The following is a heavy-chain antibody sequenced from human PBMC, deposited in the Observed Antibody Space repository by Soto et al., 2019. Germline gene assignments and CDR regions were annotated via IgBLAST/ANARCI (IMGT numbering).Heavy chain of an antibody. CDR2: TYYRSKWYN. CDR3: ARDRRFLEWFHPVYFDY. CDR1: GDSVSSNSAA. V-gene: IGHV6-1*01. D-gene: IGHD3-3*01. Sequence: SQTLSLTCAISGDSVSSNSAAWNWIRQSPSRGLEWLGGTYYRSKWYNDYAVSVKSRITINPDTSKNQFSLQLNSVTPEDTAVYYCARDRRFLEWFHPVYFDYWGQGTLVTVSS. J-gene: IGHJ4*02.